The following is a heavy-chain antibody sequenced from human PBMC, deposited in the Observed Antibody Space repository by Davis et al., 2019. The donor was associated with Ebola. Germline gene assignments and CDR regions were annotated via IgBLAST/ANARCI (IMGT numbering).Heavy chain of an antibody. Sequence: ASVKVSCKASGYTFTSYGISWVRQAPGQGLEWMGWISAYNGNTNYAQKLQGRVTITTDTSTSTAYMELRSLRSDDTAVYYCARPIASFYYYGMDVWGQGTTVTVSS. CDR2: ISAYNGNT. J-gene: IGHJ6*02. V-gene: IGHV1-18*01. D-gene: IGHD3-16*02. CDR1: GYTFTSYG. CDR3: ARPIASFYYYGMDV.